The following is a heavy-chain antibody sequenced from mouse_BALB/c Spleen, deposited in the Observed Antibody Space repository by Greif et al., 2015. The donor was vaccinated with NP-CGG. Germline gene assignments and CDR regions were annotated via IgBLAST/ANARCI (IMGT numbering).Heavy chain of an antibody. CDR2: ISSGSSTI. J-gene: IGHJ4*01. CDR3: ARSTMITEAMDY. Sequence: EVQGVESGGGLVQPGGSRKLSCAASGFTFSSFGMHWVRQAPEKGLEWVAYISSGSSTIYYADTVKGRFTISRDNPKNTLFLQMTSLRSEDTAMYYCARSTMITEAMDYWSQGTSVTVSS. D-gene: IGHD2-4*01. CDR1: GFTFSSFG. V-gene: IGHV5-17*02.